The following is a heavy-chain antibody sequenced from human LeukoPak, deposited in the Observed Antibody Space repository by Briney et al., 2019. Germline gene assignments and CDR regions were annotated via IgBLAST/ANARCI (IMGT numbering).Heavy chain of an antibody. CDR3: ARVGSGNYYKYFEH. Sequence: SLRLSCAASGFTVSGTYMSWVRQAPGKGLEWVSVIYSAAGTHYADSVKGRFTISRDNSKNTLHLQMNSLRAEDTAVYYCARVGSGNYYKYFEHWGQGTLVSVFS. J-gene: IGHJ4*02. V-gene: IGHV3-53*01. D-gene: IGHD1-26*01. CDR1: GFTVSGTY. CDR2: IYSAAGT.